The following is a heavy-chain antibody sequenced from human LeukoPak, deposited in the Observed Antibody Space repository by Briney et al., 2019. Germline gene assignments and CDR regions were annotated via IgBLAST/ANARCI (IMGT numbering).Heavy chain of an antibody. CDR3: ARDNSGYPWI. CDR1: GGTFSGYA. D-gene: IGHD5-12*01. CDR2: IIPIFGTA. Sequence: SVKVSCKASGGTFSGYAISWVRQAPGQGLEWMGGIIPIFGTANYAQKFQGRVTITADESTSTAYMELSSLRSEDTAVYYCARDNSGYPWIWGQGTMVTVSS. J-gene: IGHJ3*02. V-gene: IGHV1-69*01.